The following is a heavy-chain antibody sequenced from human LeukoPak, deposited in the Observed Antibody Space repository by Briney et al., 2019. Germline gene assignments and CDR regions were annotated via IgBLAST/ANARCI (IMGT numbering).Heavy chain of an antibody. CDR3: ARESPVFYYDSSGYYGY. CDR2: INPSGGST. D-gene: IGHD3-22*01. Sequence: ASVKVSCKASGYTFTSYYMHWVRQAPGQGLEWMGIINPSGGSTSYAQKFQGRVTMTRDTSTSTVYMELSSLRSEDTAVYHCARESPVFYYDSSGYYGYWGQGTLVTVSS. V-gene: IGHV1-46*01. J-gene: IGHJ4*02. CDR1: GYTFTSYY.